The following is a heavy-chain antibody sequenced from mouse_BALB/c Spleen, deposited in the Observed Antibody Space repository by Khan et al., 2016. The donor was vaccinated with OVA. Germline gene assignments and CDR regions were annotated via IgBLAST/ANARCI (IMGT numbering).Heavy chain of an antibody. D-gene: IGHD1-1*01. J-gene: IGHJ4*01. CDR3: ARGNYYGYALDY. V-gene: IGHV3-2*02. Sequence: EVQLQESGPGLVKPSQSLSLTCTVNGYSITSNYAWNWIRQFPGNKLEWMGHISYSGSTNYNPSLKSRLSITRDTSKNQFFLLLHSVTTEDSATYYCARGNYYGYALDYWGQGTSVTVSS. CDR1: GYSITSNYA. CDR2: ISYSGST.